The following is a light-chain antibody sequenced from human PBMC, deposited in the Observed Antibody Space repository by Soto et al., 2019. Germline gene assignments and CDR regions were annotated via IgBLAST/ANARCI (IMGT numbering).Light chain of an antibody. CDR2: GAS. J-gene: IGKJ5*01. CDR3: QQYGSPPIT. V-gene: IGKV3D-15*01. CDR1: QSVSSN. Sequence: IVMTQSAATLSVSPGERATLSCRASQSVSSNLAWYQQKPGQAPWCLIYGASTRATGIPARFSGCGSGTDFNLTISSLEPEDCAVFYCQQYGSPPITFGQGTRLEI.